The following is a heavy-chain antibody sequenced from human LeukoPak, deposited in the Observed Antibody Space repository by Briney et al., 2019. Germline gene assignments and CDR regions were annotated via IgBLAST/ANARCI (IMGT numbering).Heavy chain of an antibody. D-gene: IGHD1-26*01. V-gene: IGHV1-46*01. J-gene: IGHJ4*02. CDR3: AREVGATQSRYLVY. CDR1: GYTFTSYY. Sequence: VASVKVSCTASGYTFTSYYIHWVRQAPGQGLEWMGIINTSGGSSGGGTSSPQKFQGRVTMTRDTSTSTVCMELSSLRSEDTAVYYCAREVGATQSRYLVYWGQGALVTVSS. CDR2: INTSGGSSGGGT.